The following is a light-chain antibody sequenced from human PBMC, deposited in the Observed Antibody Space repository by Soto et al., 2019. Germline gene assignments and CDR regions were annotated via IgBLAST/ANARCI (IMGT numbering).Light chain of an antibody. V-gene: IGKV1-39*01. Sequence: DLQMTQSPSSLSASVGDRVTITCRASQSISSYLNWYQQKPGKAPKLRIYAASSLQSGVPSRFSGSESGTDFTLTISSLQPEDFATYYCQQSYSTLTWTFGQGTKVEIK. CDR1: QSISSY. J-gene: IGKJ1*01. CDR3: QQSYSTLTWT. CDR2: AAS.